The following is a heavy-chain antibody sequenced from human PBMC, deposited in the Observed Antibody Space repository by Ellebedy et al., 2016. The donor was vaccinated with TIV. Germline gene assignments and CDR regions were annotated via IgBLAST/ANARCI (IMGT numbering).Heavy chain of an antibody. CDR3: ASAARGSGAYESF. CDR1: GFTFSSSW. Sequence: GESLKISCAASGFTFSSSWVHWVRQVPGKGLVWVARINGDGSNIGYADSVKGRFTIYRDNSKNSLYLQMNSLRADDTALYYCASAARGSGAYESFWGQGTLVTVSS. V-gene: IGHV3-74*01. J-gene: IGHJ4*02. CDR2: INGDGSNI. D-gene: IGHD5-12*01.